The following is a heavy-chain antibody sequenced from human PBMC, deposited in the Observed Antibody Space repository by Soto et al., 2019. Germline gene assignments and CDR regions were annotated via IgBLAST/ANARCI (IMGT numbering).Heavy chain of an antibody. J-gene: IGHJ5*02. CDR1: GGSFSGYY. Sequence: SETLSLTCAVYGGSFSGYYWSWIRQPPGKGLEWIGEINHSGSTNYNPSLKSRVTISVDTSKNQFSLKLSSVTAADTAVYYCARGPRRTYYYDSSGYSGWFDPWGQGTLVTVS. V-gene: IGHV4-34*01. D-gene: IGHD3-22*01. CDR3: ARGPRRTYYYDSSGYSGWFDP. CDR2: INHSGST.